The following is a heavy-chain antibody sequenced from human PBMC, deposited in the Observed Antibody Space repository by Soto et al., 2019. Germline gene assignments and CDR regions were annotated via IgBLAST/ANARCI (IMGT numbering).Heavy chain of an antibody. CDR1: GFSLSTSGVG. Sequence: QITLKESGPTLVKPTQTLTLTCTFSGFSLSTSGVGVGWIRQPPGKALEWLALIFWDDDMRYSPSLKSRLTITKDTSKNQVVLTMTNMDPVDTATYYCASSSGYRIFDCWGQGTLVTVSS. J-gene: IGHJ4*02. CDR2: IFWDDDM. D-gene: IGHD3-22*01. CDR3: ASSSGYRIFDC. V-gene: IGHV2-5*02.